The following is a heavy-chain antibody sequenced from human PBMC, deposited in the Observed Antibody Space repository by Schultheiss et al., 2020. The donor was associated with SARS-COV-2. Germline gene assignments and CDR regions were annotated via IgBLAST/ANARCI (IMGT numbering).Heavy chain of an antibody. Sequence: GGSLRLSCAASGFTFSSYAMHWVRQAPGKGLEWVAVISYDGSNKYYADSVKGRFTISRDNSKNTLYLQMNSLRAEDTAVYYCARDPLPFISGWSGYYYYGMDVWGQGTTVTVSS. D-gene: IGHD6-19*01. CDR1: GFTFSSYA. CDR2: ISYDGSNK. CDR3: ARDPLPFISGWSGYYYYGMDV. J-gene: IGHJ6*02. V-gene: IGHV3-30*07.